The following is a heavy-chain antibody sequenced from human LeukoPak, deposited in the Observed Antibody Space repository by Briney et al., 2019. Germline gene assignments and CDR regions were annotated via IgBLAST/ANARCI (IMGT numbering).Heavy chain of an antibody. CDR3: ARPRMVPAATDDFYFDY. CDR2: IIPIFGTA. J-gene: IGHJ4*02. CDR1: GGTFSSYA. Sequence: SVKVSCKASGGTFSSYAISWVRQAPGQGLEWMGRIIPIFGTANYAQKFQGRVTITTDESTSTAYMELSSLRSEDTAVYYCARPRMVPAATDDFYFDYWGQGTLVTVSS. V-gene: IGHV1-69*05. D-gene: IGHD2-2*01.